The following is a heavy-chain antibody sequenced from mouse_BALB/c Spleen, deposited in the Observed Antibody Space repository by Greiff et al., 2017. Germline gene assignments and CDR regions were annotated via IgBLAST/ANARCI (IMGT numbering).Heavy chain of an antibody. V-gene: IGHV2-9*02. Sequence: VKLVESGPGLVAPSQSLSITCTVSGFSLTSYGVHWVRQPPGKGLEWLGVIWAGGSTNYNSALMSRLSISKDNSKSQVFLKMNSLQTDDTAMYYCARKYDYDWTWLAYWGQGTLVTVSA. CDR1: GFSLTSYG. CDR3: ARKYDYDWTWLAY. D-gene: IGHD2-4*01. J-gene: IGHJ3*01. CDR2: IWAGGST.